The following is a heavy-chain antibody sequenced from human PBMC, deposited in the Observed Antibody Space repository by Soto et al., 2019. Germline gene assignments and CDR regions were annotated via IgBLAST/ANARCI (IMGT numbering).Heavy chain of an antibody. J-gene: IGHJ5*02. D-gene: IGHD3-9*01. CDR2: ISYDGSNK. CDR3: AKESGYFDWPTLT. V-gene: IGHV3-30*18. Sequence: QVQLVESGGGVVQPGRSLRLSCAASGFTFSSYGMHWVRQAPGKGLEWVAVISYDGSNKYYADSVKGRFTISRDNSKNTVYLQMNSLRAEDTAVYYCAKESGYFDWPTLTWGQGTLVTVSS. CDR1: GFTFSSYG.